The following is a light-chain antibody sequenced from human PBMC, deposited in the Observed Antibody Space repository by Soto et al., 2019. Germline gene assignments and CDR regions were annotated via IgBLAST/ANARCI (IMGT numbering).Light chain of an antibody. J-gene: IGLJ1*01. CDR2: DVS. CDR3: SSYTSSSPPLYV. Sequence: QSALTQPASVSGSPGQSITISCTGTCSDVGGYNYVSWYQQHPGKAPKLMIYDVSNRPSGVSNRFSGSKSGNTASLTISGLQAEDEADYYCSSYTSSSPPLYVFGTGTKVTVL. CDR1: CSDVGGYNY. V-gene: IGLV2-14*01.